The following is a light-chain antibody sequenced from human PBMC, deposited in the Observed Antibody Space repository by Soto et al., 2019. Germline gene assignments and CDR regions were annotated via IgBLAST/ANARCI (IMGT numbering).Light chain of an antibody. V-gene: IGLV2-14*01. CDR2: DVS. J-gene: IGLJ2*01. Sequence: QSALTQPASVSGSPGQSITISCTGTSSDVGGYNYVSWYQQHPGKAPKLMIYDVSNRPSGVSNRVSGSKSGNTASLTISGLQAEAEADYYCSSYTSSSTLGVFGGGTKLTVL. CDR1: SSDVGGYNY. CDR3: SSYTSSSTLGV.